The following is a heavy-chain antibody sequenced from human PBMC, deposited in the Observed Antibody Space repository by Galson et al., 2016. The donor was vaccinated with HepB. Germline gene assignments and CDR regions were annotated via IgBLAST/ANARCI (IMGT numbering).Heavy chain of an antibody. V-gene: IGHV4-59*01. CDR2: VSDSGST. CDR1: GGSLTTYY. D-gene: IGHD6-13*01. J-gene: IGHJ5*02. Sequence: ETLSLTCSISGGSLTTYYLNWIRQPPGKGLEWIGNVSDSGSTTYNPSLESRATISIDTSKKQFSLKLTSVTAADTAVYYCARHKVSATEGGFDAWGQGTLVTVSS. CDR3: ARHKVSATEGGFDA.